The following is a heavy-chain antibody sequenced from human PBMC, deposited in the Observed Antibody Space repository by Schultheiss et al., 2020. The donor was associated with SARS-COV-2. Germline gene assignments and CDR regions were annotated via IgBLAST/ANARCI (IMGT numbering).Heavy chain of an antibody. CDR1: GGSISSYY. CDR3: AKDEGSGWYEMREYYFDY. V-gene: IGHV4-59*01. Sequence: SETLSLTCTVSGGSISSYYWSWIRQPPGKGLEWIGYIYYSGSTNYNPSLKSRVTMSVDTSKNQFSLKLSSVTAADTAVYYCAKDEGSGWYEMREYYFDYWGQGTLVTVSS. D-gene: IGHD6-19*01. J-gene: IGHJ4*02. CDR2: IYYSGST.